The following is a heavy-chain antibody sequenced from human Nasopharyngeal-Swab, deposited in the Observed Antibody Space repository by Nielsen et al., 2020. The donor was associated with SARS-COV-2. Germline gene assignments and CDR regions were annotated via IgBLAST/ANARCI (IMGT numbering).Heavy chain of an antibody. Sequence: WIRQPPGKGLEWIGYIYYSGSTYYNPSLKSRVTISVDTSKNQFSLKLSSVTAADTAVYYCARAGRERVVITKFDYWGQGTRVTVSS. D-gene: IGHD3-22*01. CDR3: ARAGRERVVITKFDY. J-gene: IGHJ4*02. CDR2: IYYSGST. V-gene: IGHV4-30-4*01.